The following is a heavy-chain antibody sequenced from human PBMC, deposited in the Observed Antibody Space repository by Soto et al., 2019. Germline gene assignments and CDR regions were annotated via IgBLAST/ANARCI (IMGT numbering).Heavy chain of an antibody. CDR3: AKDTYPSGYDLSYDY. J-gene: IGHJ4*02. CDR2: ISWNSGSI. CDR1: GFTFDDYA. V-gene: IGHV3-9*01. D-gene: IGHD5-12*01. Sequence: GGSLRLSCAASGFTFDDYAMHWVRQAPGKGLEWVSGISWNSGSIGYADSVKGRFTISRDNAKNSLYLQMNSLRAEDTALYYCAKDTYPSGYDLSYDYWGQGTLVSVSS.